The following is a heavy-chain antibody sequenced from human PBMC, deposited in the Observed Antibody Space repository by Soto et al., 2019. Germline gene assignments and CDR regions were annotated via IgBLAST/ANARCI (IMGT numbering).Heavy chain of an antibody. CDR3: ARFTVTTGDYGMDV. J-gene: IGHJ6*02. CDR2: ISNDGSNK. V-gene: IGHV3-30-3*01. CDR1: GFTFSSYA. Sequence: PGGSLRLSCVASGFTFSSYAMHWVRQAPGKGLEWVAVISNDGSNKYNADSVKGRFTISRDNSKNTLYLQMNSLRAEDTAVYYCARFTVTTGDYGMDVWGQGTTVTVSS. D-gene: IGHD4-4*01.